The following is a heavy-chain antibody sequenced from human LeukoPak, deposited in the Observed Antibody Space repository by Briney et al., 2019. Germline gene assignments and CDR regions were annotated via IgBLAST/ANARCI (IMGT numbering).Heavy chain of an antibody. V-gene: IGHV3-48*04. CDR3: ARDAPCGSGIFCSARKYYYYYGMDV. CDR2: ISSSSSTI. D-gene: IGHD3-10*01. CDR1: GFTFSSYS. J-gene: IGHJ6*02. Sequence: GGSLRLSCAASGFTFSSYSMNWVRQAPGKGLEWVSYISSSSSTIYYADSVKGRFTISRDNAKNSLYLQMNSLRAEDTAVYYCARDAPCGSGIFCSARKYYYYYGMDVWGQGTTVTVSS.